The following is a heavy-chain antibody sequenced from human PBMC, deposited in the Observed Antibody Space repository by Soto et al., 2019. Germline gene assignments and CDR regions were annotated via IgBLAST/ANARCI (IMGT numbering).Heavy chain of an antibody. J-gene: IGHJ6*02. D-gene: IGHD3-9*01. CDR3: ARTYYDILTGYPHDPYHYGMDV. V-gene: IGHV1-2*04. Sequence: GASVKVSCKASGYTFTGYYMHWVRQAPGQGLEWMGWINPNSGGTNYAQKFQGWVTMTRDTSISTAYMELSRLRSDDTAVYYCARTYYDILTGYPHDPYHYGMDVWGQGTTVTVSS. CDR2: INPNSGGT. CDR1: GYTFTGYY.